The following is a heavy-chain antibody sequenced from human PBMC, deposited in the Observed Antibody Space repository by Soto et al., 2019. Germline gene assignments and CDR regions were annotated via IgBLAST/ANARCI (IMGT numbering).Heavy chain of an antibody. Sequence: GGSLRLCCAASGFTFSDDYMSWILQAPGKGLEWVSYISTGSSFTNYADSVKGRFTISRDNAKNSLYLQMNSLRAEDTAVYYCARAYIAAAGSFSYWGQGTLVTVSS. D-gene: IGHD6-13*01. CDR3: ARAYIAAAGSFSY. J-gene: IGHJ4*02. CDR1: GFTFSDDY. CDR2: ISTGSSFT. V-gene: IGHV3-11*05.